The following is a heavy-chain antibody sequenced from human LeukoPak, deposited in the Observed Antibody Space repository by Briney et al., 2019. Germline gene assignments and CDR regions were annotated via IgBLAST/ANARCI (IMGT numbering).Heavy chain of an antibody. J-gene: IGHJ4*02. Sequence: SETLSLTCTVSGGSISSYYWSWIRQPPGKGLEWIGYIYYSGSANYNPSLKSRVTISVDTSKNQFSLKLSSVTAADTAVYYCARLEYYFDYWGQGTLVTVSS. V-gene: IGHV4-59*01. CDR1: GGSISSYY. CDR2: IYYSGSA. CDR3: ARLEYYFDY.